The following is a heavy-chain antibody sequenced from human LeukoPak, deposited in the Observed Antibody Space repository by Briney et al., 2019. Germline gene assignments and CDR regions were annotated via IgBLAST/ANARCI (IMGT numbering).Heavy chain of an antibody. CDR1: GGSISSYY. J-gene: IGHJ4*02. CDR2: IYYSGST. Sequence: SETLSLTCTVSGGSISSYYWSWIRQPPGQGLEWIGYIYYSGSTNYNPSLKSRVTISVDTSKNQFSLKLSSVTAADTAVYYCARGGRSGFWSGLDPEFDYWGQGTLVTVSS. CDR3: ARGGRSGFWSGLDPEFDY. D-gene: IGHD3-3*01. V-gene: IGHV4-59*01.